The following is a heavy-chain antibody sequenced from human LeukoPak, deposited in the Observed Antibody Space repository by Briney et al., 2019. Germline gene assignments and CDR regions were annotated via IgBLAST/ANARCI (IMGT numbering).Heavy chain of an antibody. CDR3: ARGRARDGSYPWFDS. Sequence: SETLSLTCTVSGDSISAGNYYWSWIRQPAGKGLEWIGYIYYGGSTNYSPSLKSRVSISVDTSNNQFSLQLGSVSAADTAIYYCARGRARDGSYPWFDSWGQGTLVTVSS. CDR1: GDSISAGNYY. J-gene: IGHJ5*01. CDR2: IYYGGST. D-gene: IGHD3-16*02. V-gene: IGHV4-61*10.